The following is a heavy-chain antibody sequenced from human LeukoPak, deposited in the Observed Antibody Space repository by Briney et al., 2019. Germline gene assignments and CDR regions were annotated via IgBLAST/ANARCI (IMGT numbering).Heavy chain of an antibody. J-gene: IGHJ3*02. CDR2: IVPISRTA. V-gene: IGHV1-69*05. CDR1: LGTFSRYA. CDR3: ARPIVGATLDAFDI. Sequence: GSSVNVSCKACLGTFSRYAISWVGPAPGQGLAWMGGIVPISRTANSAQKFHGRVTITTDESTSRDYMELSRLRSEDTAVYCCARPIVGATLDAFDIWGQGTMVTVSS. D-gene: IGHD1-26*01.